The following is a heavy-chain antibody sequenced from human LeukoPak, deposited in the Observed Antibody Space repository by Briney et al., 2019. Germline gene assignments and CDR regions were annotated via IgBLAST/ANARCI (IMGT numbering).Heavy chain of an antibody. J-gene: IGHJ4*02. Sequence: ASVKVSCKASGYTFTSYGISWVRQAPGQGLEWMGWSSAYNGNTNYAQKLQGRVTMTTDTSTSTAYMELRSLRSDDTAVYYCARDRPYYYDSSGWKHPLYPLDYWGQGTLVTVSS. CDR1: GYTFTSYG. V-gene: IGHV1-18*01. D-gene: IGHD3-22*01. CDR2: SSAYNGNT. CDR3: ARDRPYYYDSSGWKHPLYPLDY.